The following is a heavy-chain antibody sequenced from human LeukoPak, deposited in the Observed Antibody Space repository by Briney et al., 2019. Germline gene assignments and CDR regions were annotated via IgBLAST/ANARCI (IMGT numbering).Heavy chain of an antibody. Sequence: SETLSLTCTVSGGSISSYYWSWIRQPPGKGLEWIGYIYYSGSTNYNPSLKSRVTISVDTSKNQFSLKLSSVTAADTAVYYCARGVGLTQGGAFDYWGQGTLVTVSS. CDR3: ARGVGLTQGGAFDY. D-gene: IGHD3-16*01. CDR2: IYYSGST. V-gene: IGHV4-59*01. CDR1: GGSISSYY. J-gene: IGHJ4*02.